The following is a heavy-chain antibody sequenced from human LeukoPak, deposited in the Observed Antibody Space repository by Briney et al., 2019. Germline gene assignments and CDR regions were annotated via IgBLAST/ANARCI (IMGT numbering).Heavy chain of an antibody. CDR2: ISDTGDKT. Sequence: PGGSLRLSCSASGFTLRSYAMGWVRQAPGKGLEWVSAISDTGDKTYYADSVKGRFTISRDNSRNTLYLQMSRLRAEDTALFYCAKMTDSTPYSSGTFDSWGQGTLVTVYS. V-gene: IGHV3-23*01. CDR1: GFTLRSYA. J-gene: IGHJ4*02. D-gene: IGHD3-10*01. CDR3: AKMTDSTPYSSGTFDS.